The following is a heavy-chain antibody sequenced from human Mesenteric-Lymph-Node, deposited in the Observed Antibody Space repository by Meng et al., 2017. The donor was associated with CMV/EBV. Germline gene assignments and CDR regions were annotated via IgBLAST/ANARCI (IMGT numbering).Heavy chain of an antibody. V-gene: IGHV3-11*04. J-gene: IGHJ4*02. CDR1: ACSCMGYY. D-gene: IGHD5-24*01. CDR2: ISGGGGDI. Sequence: SCATFACSCMGYYMSGCRRGQGKVLGWVSFISGGGGDIHYADSVKGRFTISRDNTKISLYLQMKSLRAEDTAVYYSARETMTSDYWGQGTLVTVSS. CDR3: ARETMTSDY.